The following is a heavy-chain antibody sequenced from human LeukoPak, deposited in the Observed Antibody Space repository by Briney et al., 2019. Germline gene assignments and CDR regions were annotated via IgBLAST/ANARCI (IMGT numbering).Heavy chain of an antibody. CDR2: ISSSGSTI. J-gene: IGHJ6*03. CDR3: ARAGYYYDSSGPSHYYYYFMDV. Sequence: GGSLRLSCAASGFTFSTYEVKWVRQAPGKGLEWVSYISSSGSTIYYVDSVKGRFTISRDNAKNSLYLQMNSLRADDTAVYYCARAGYYYDSSGPSHYYYYFMDVWGKGTTVTVSS. V-gene: IGHV3-48*03. CDR1: GFTFSTYE. D-gene: IGHD3-22*01.